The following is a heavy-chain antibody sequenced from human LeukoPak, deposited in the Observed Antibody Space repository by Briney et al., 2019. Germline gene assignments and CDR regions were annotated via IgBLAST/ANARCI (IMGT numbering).Heavy chain of an antibody. CDR2: ISSSSSYI. CDR3: ARDPETGDRAFDY. CDR1: GFTFSSYS. Sequence: GGSLRLSCAASGFTFSSYSMNWVRQAPGKGLEWVSSISSSSSYIYYADSVKGRFTISRDNAKNSLYLQMNSLRAEDTAVYYCARDPETGDRAFDYWGQGTLVTVSS. D-gene: IGHD7-27*01. V-gene: IGHV3-21*01. J-gene: IGHJ4*02.